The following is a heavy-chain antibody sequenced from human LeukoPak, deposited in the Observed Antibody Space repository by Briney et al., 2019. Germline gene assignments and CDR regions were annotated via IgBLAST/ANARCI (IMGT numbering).Heavy chain of an antibody. CDR2: IYYSGST. CDR1: GGSISSYY. Sequence: KPSETLSLTCTVSGGSISSYYWSWIRQPPGKGLKWIGYIYYSGSTNYNPSLKSRVTISVDTSKNQFSLKLSSVTAADTAVYYCAREGEDGDYTFDYWGQGTLVTVSS. V-gene: IGHV4-59*01. D-gene: IGHD4-17*01. J-gene: IGHJ4*02. CDR3: AREGEDGDYTFDY.